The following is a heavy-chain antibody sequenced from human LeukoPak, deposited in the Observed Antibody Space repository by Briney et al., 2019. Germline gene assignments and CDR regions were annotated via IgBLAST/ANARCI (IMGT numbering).Heavy chain of an antibody. D-gene: IGHD2-15*01. CDR2: INPGNGDT. CDR1: GYTFTNYA. CDR3: ARERWHCRVNCYSVYYYALDV. V-gene: IGHV1-3*01. J-gene: IGHJ6*02. Sequence: VASVTVSCKGSGYTFTNYAVHWVRQAPGQRLEWLGWINPGNGDTKYSQNFQGRVTVTSDTSAATAYVELNSLTSEDTAVYYCARERWHCRVNCYSVYYYALDVWGQGTTVTVSS.